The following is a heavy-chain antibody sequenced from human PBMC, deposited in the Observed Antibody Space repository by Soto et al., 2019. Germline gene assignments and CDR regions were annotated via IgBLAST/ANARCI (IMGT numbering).Heavy chain of an antibody. D-gene: IGHD1-26*01. CDR2: IAYDGSEK. CDR1: GFKFTDFA. V-gene: IGHV3-30*09. J-gene: IGHJ6*02. CDR3: ARRAWHSYYAIDI. Sequence: GQLVESGGGEVQPGRSLRLSCAASGFKFTDFALHWVRQAPGKGLEWVAIIAYDGSEKHYADSVKGRFAISRDNPKNTLYLEMNSLRPEDTAVYFCARRAWHSYYAIDIWGLGTTVTVFS.